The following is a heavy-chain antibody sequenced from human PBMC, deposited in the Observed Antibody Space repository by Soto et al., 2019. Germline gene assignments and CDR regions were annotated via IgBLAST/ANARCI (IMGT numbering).Heavy chain of an antibody. CDR3: ARASATIAAAAIFDY. Sequence: QVQLQASGPGLVKPSGTLSLTCAVSGGAISSSKWWSWVRQPPGKGLEWIGEIYQSGSTNYNPSLESRVRMSVDKSRNQFSLKLTSVSAADTAVYYCARASATIAAAAIFDYWGQGTLVTVSS. V-gene: IGHV4-4*02. J-gene: IGHJ4*02. CDR1: GGAISSSKW. CDR2: IYQSGST. D-gene: IGHD6-13*01.